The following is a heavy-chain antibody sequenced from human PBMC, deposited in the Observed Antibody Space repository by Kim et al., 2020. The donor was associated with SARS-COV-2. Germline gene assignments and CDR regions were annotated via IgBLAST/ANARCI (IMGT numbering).Heavy chain of an antibody. CDR3: ARAKQQLVGRHKGEFDY. CDR2: INHSGST. J-gene: IGHJ4*02. D-gene: IGHD6-13*01. V-gene: IGHV4-34*01. CDR1: GGSFSGYY. Sequence: SETLSLTCAVYGGSFSGYYWSWIRQPPGKGLEWIGEINHSGSTNYNPSLKSRVTISVDTSKNQFSLKLSSVTAADTAVYYCARAKQQLVGRHKGEFDYWGQGTLVTVSS.